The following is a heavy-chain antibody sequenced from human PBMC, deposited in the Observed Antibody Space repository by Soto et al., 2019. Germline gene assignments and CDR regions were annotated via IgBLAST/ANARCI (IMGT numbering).Heavy chain of an antibody. CDR1: GFTFSGYW. J-gene: IGHJ4*02. CDR3: ARDASGWSQY. CDR2: IKQDGSEK. V-gene: IGHV3-7*01. Sequence: PGGSLRLSCAASGFTFSGYWMSWLRQAPGKGLEWVASIKQDGSEKYFLDSVRGRFSISRDNAEKSLYLQMDSLRVDDTAVYYCARDASGWSQYWGQGTLVTVSS. D-gene: IGHD6-19*01.